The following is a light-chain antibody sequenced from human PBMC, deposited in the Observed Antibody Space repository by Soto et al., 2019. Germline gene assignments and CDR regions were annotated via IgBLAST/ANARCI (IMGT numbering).Light chain of an antibody. CDR1: QGVTPAY. V-gene: IGKV3-20*01. CDR3: QQYGGSPLFT. CDR2: GAS. J-gene: IGKJ3*01. Sequence: EIVLTQSPGTLSLSPGDRATLSCRASQGVTPAYLAWYQHKPGQAPRLLVYGASHRATGIPDRFSGSGSGTDFTLTITRLEPEEVAVYSCQQYGGSPLFTFGPGTRVDFK.